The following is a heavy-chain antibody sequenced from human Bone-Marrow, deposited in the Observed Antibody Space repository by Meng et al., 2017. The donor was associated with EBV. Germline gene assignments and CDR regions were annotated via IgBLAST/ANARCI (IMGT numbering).Heavy chain of an antibody. CDR1: GGTFSSYA. CDR3: ASESGRGFTPDY. V-gene: IGHV1-69*01. J-gene: IGHJ4*02. D-gene: IGHD3-10*01. CDR2: LIPKSGVP. Sequence: QGQLVQGGGGVKKPGSSVNVSCKTSGGTFSSYAVSWVRQAPGQGLEWMGGLIPKSGVPYFARKFQGRLTITADESTSTHYMDLTSLRSDDTAVYYCASESGRGFTPDYWGRGTLVTVSS.